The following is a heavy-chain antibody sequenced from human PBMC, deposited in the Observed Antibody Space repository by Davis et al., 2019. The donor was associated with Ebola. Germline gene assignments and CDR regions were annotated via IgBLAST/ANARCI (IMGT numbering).Heavy chain of an antibody. Sequence: GGSLRLSCAASGFTFSSYSMNWVRQAPGKGLEWVSYISSSSSTIYYADSVKGRFTISRDNAKNSLYLQMNSLRVEDTAVYYCARDRVRAAACFDYWGQGTLVTVSS. CDR2: ISSSSSTI. CDR1: GFTFSSYS. CDR3: ARDRVRAAACFDY. J-gene: IGHJ4*02. D-gene: IGHD6-13*01. V-gene: IGHV3-48*01.